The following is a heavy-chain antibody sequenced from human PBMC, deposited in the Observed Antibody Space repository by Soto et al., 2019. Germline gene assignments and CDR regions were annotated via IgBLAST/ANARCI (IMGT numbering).Heavy chain of an antibody. Sequence: PSETLSLTCTVSGGSISSSSYYWGWIRQPPGKGLEWIGSIYYSGSTYYNPSLKSRVTISVDTSKNQFSLKLSSVTAADTAVYYCARQKQQLVTFYYYYGMDVWGQGTTVTVSS. V-gene: IGHV4-39*01. J-gene: IGHJ6*02. D-gene: IGHD6-13*01. CDR3: ARQKQQLVTFYYYYGMDV. CDR1: GGSISSSSYY. CDR2: IYYSGST.